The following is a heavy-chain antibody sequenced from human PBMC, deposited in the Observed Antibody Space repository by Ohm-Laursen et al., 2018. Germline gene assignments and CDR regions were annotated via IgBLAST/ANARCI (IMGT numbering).Heavy chain of an antibody. CDR1: GYTFASFG. CDR3: ARDAQFDP. J-gene: IGHJ5*01. V-gene: IGHV1-18*01. CDR2: INPDNGNT. Sequence: ASVKVSCKASGYTFASFGIHWVRQAPGQGLEYMGRINPDNGNTKSAEKFQAKVTMTTDISTTTAYVELRSLTFDDTAMYYCARDAQFDPWGQGTQVTVSS.